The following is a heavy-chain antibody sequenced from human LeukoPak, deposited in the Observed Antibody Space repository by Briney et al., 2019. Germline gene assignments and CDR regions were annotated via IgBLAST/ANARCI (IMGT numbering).Heavy chain of an antibody. V-gene: IGHV1-2*02. CDR1: GHTFTGYY. Sequence: ASVKVSCKASGHTFTGYYMHWVRQAPGQGLEWMGWINANSGDTNYAQKFQGRVTMTRDTSISTAYMELSRLRSDDTAVYYCARDRGNFGTFDYWGQGTLVTVSS. D-gene: IGHD4-23*01. J-gene: IGHJ4*02. CDR3: ARDRGNFGTFDY. CDR2: INANSGDT.